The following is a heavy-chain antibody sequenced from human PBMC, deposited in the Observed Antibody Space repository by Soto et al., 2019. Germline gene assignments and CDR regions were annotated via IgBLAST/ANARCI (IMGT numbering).Heavy chain of an antibody. CDR2: IYRGGGT. D-gene: IGHD4-4*01. Sequence: EVQLVDTGGGLIQPGGSLRLSCAASEFSVSSNYMSWVRQAPGKGLEWVSVIYRGGGTYYADSVKGRFTISRDNSKNTVYLQMNSLRAEDTAVYYCASLYRGLTVTRTEVFDYWGQGTLVTVSS. CDR3: ASLYRGLTVTRTEVFDY. V-gene: IGHV3-53*02. CDR1: EFSVSSNY. J-gene: IGHJ4*02.